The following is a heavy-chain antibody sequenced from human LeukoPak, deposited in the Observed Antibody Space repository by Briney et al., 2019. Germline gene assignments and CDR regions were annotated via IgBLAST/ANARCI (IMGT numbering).Heavy chain of an antibody. Sequence: SATLSLTCAAYGDTFSGYYRRWIRQPPGQGLEWIGEINHSGSTNYNPSLKSRATISGETSKNQFSLKLKSVTAADTAVYYCARGGYYGSGNDFMFDRWGQGTLVTVS. CDR2: INHSGST. D-gene: IGHD3-10*01. CDR3: ARGGYYGSGNDFMFDR. CDR1: GDTFSGYY. V-gene: IGHV4-34*01. J-gene: IGHJ5*02.